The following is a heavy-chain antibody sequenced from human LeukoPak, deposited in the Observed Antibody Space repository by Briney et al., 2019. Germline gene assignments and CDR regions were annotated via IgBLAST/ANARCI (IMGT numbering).Heavy chain of an antibody. J-gene: IGHJ4*02. CDR1: GFTVSSYA. Sequence: PGGSLRLSCAAAGFTVSSYAMSWVRQDPGKWLEAPGNGLEWVSTIIASGHATYYPHSVRGRFTIPRDSSKCTLHMQMSSLRPQDSALYYLAKWPEGATPKFHHWGQGTLVTLSS. D-gene: IGHD1-26*01. CDR2: IIASGHAT. V-gene: IGHV3-23*01. CDR3: AKWPEGATPKFHH.